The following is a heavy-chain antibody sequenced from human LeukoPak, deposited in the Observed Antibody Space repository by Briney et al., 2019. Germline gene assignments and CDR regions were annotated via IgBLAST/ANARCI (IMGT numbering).Heavy chain of an antibody. CDR3: ARRNTHSDAFDI. CDR2: IYYSGST. D-gene: IGHD2-2*02. J-gene: IGHJ3*02. CDR1: GGSISSYY. V-gene: IGHV4-59*08. Sequence: SETLSLTCTVPGGSISSYYWSWIRQPPGKGLEWIGYIYYSGSTNYNPSLKSRVTISVDTSKNQFSLKLSSVTAADTAVYYCARRNTHSDAFDIWGQGTMVTVSS.